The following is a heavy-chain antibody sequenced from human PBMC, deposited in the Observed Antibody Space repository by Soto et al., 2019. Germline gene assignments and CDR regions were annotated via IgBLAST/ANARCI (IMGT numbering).Heavy chain of an antibody. CDR1: GYTFTSYG. V-gene: IGHV1-18*01. CDR2: ISAYNGNT. D-gene: IGHD5-12*01. Sequence: ASVKVSCKASGYTFTSYGISWVRQAPGQGLEWMGWISAYNGNTNYAQKLQGRVTMTTDTSTSTAYMELRSLRSDDTAVYYCARDRGSGYDSGGGMDVWGQGTTVTVSS. CDR3: ARDRGSGYDSGGGMDV. J-gene: IGHJ6*02.